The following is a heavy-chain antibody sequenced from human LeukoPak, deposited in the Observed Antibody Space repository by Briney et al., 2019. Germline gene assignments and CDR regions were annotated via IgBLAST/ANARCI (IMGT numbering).Heavy chain of an antibody. D-gene: IGHD2/OR15-2a*01. CDR1: GFTFSSYW. CDR3: AKDSAKKYDDY. V-gene: IGHV3-7*03. J-gene: IGHJ4*02. Sequence: GGSLRLSCAASGFTFSSYWMSWVRQAPGKGLEWVANIKHDGSETYSVDSVKGRFTISRDNAKNSLYLQMNSLRAEDTAVYYCAKDSAKKYDDYWGQGTLVTVSS. CDR2: IKHDGSET.